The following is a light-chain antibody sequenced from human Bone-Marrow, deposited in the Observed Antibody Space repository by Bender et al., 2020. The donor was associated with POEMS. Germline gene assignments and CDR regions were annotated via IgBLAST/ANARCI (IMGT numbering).Light chain of an antibody. J-gene: IGLJ7*01. CDR3: SSFGGSNSPV. CDR1: SSDIGFSRY. Sequence: QSALTQPASVSGSPGQSITISCLGTSSDIGFSRYVSWYQQHPGKAPKLIIYDVSRRPSGVSRRFSGSKSGNTVSLTISGLQAEDEADYYCSSFGGSNSPVFGGGTLLTVL. CDR2: DVS. V-gene: IGLV2-14*01.